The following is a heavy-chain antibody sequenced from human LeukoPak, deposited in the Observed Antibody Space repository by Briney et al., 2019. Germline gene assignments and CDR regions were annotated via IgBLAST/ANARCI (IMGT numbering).Heavy chain of an antibody. CDR1: GFTFSSYA. D-gene: IGHD1-26*01. Sequence: GGSLRLSCAASGFTFSSYAMSWVRQAPGKGLEWVSANSGSGGNTYYADSVRGRFTMSRDNSKNTLYLQMNSLRAEDTAVYYCAKAGYGSYYAFDIWGQGTMVTVSS. V-gene: IGHV3-23*01. J-gene: IGHJ3*02. CDR2: NSGSGGNT. CDR3: AKAGYGSYYAFDI.